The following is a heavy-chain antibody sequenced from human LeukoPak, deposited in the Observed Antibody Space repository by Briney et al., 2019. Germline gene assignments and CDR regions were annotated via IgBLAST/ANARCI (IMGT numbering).Heavy chain of an antibody. V-gene: IGHV3-21*01. Sequence: GGSLRLSCAASGFTFSSYSMNWVRQAPGKGLEWVSSISSSSYIYYADSVKGRFTISRDNAQNSLYLQMNSLRAEDTAVYYCARDSPTTPEAFDIWGQGTMVTVSS. J-gene: IGHJ3*02. CDR3: ARDSPTTPEAFDI. CDR1: GFTFSSYS. CDR2: ISSSSYI. D-gene: IGHD4-17*01.